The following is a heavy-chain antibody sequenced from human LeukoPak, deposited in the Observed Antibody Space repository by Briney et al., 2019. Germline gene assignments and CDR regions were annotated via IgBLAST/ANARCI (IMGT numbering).Heavy chain of an antibody. Sequence: GGSLRLSCAASGFTVSSNYMSWVRQAPGKGLEWVSVIYSGGSTYYADSVKGRFTISRDNSKNTLYLQMNSLRAEDTAVYYCARKSVRSSLYDAFDIWGQGTMVTVSS. J-gene: IGHJ3*02. D-gene: IGHD3-16*02. CDR3: ARKSVRSSLYDAFDI. V-gene: IGHV3-66*01. CDR2: IYSGGST. CDR1: GFTVSSNY.